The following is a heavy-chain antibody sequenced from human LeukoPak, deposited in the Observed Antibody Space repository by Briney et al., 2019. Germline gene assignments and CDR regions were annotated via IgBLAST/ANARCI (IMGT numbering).Heavy chain of an antibody. D-gene: IGHD1-26*01. CDR2: ISAYNGNT. CDR3: ASGPGAPGYYMEV. J-gene: IGHJ6*03. CDR1: GYTFTSYG. Sequence: ASVKVSCKASGYTFTSYGISWVRQAPGQGLEWIGWISAYNGNTNYAQKLQGRVTMTTDTSTSTAYMALRSMRSDDTAVYYCASGPGAPGYYMEVWGKGTTVTVSS. V-gene: IGHV1-18*01.